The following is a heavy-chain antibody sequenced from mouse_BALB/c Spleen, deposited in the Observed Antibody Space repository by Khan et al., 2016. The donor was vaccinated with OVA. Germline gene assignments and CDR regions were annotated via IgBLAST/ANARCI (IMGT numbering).Heavy chain of an antibody. D-gene: IGHD1-3*01. Sequence: VQLQQSGTVLARPGASVKMSCKASGYSFTSYLIHWVKQRPGQGLEWIGDIYPGNSDTTYNQKFKDKAKLPADQSANTAYMEISSLTNEDSAVYYCARGGYSSFAYWGQGTLVTVSA. V-gene: IGHV1-5*01. CDR3: ARGGYSSFAY. CDR1: GYSFTSYL. CDR2: IYPGNSDT. J-gene: IGHJ3*01.